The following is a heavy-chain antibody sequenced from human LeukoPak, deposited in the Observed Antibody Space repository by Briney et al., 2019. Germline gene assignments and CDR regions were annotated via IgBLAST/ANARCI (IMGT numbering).Heavy chain of an antibody. CDR1: GGSISSYY. CDR2: IYTSGST. V-gene: IGHV4-4*07. CDR3: ARASHDYGDYSHFDY. Sequence: SETLSLTCTVSGGSISSYYWSWIRQPAGKGLEWIGRIYTSGSTNYNPSLKSRVTMSVDTSKNQFSLKLSSVTAADTAVYYCARASHDYGDYSHFDYWGQGTLVTVSS. J-gene: IGHJ4*02. D-gene: IGHD4-17*01.